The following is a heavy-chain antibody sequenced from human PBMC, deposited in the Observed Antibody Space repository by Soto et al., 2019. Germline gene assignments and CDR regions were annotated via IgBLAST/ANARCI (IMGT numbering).Heavy chain of an antibody. CDR2: IIPIFGTA. D-gene: IGHD3-16*02. J-gene: IGHJ4*02. V-gene: IGHV1-69*01. Sequence: QVQLVQSGAEVKKPGSSVKVSCKASGGTFSSYAISWVRQAPGQGLEWMGGIIPIFGTANYAQKFQGRVTLNADESTSTADMELSSLRSEDTAVYYCARALLYYDYVWGSYRYGAFDYWGQGTLVTVSS. CDR1: GGTFSSYA. CDR3: ARALLYYDYVWGSYRYGAFDY.